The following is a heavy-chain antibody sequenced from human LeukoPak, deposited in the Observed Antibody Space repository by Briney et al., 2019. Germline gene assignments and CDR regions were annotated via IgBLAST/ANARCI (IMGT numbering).Heavy chain of an antibody. CDR1: VFTFTAYY. CDR3: AAYYDFWNGPTVY. D-gene: IGHD3-3*01. V-gene: IGHV1-2*02. J-gene: IGHJ4*02. CDR2: INPDSGGT. Sequence: AAMTVSCKASVFTFTAYYIHWVRQAPGQGLEWMGWINPDSGGTNYAQNFQGRVTMTRDTSISTAYMELSSLRSDDTAVYYCAAYYDFWNGPTVYWGQGTLVTVSS.